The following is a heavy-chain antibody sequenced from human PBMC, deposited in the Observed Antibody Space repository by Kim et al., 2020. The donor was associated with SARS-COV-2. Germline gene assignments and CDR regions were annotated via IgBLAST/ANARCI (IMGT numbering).Heavy chain of an antibody. D-gene: IGHD2-2*01. CDR2: ISSSGSTK. CDR1: GFTFSSYE. J-gene: IGHJ3*02. V-gene: IGHV3-48*03. Sequence: GGSLRLSCAASGFTFSSYEMNWVRQAPGKGLEWVAYISSSGSTKYYADAVKGRFTISSDNAKNSLYLQMHNLRADDTAAYYCAREASSGQFAFNISGQG. CDR3: AREASSGQFAFNI.